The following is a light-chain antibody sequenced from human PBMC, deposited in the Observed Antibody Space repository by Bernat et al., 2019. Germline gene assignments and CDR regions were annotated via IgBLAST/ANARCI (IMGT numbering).Light chain of an antibody. V-gene: IGKV3-20*01. Sequence: EIVLTQSPGTLSLSPGERATLSCRASKSVSSSYLAWYQQTPGQAPRLLIYGTSSRATGIPDRFSGSGSGTDFTLTISRLEPEDFAVYYCQQYGSSPYTFGQGPSWRSN. J-gene: IGKJ2*01. CDR1: KSVSSSY. CDR3: QQYGSSPYT. CDR2: GTS.